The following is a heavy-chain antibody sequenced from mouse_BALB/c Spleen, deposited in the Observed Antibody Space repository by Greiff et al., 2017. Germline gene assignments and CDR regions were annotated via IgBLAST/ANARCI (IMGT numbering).Heavy chain of an antibody. V-gene: IGHV5-6-2*01. D-gene: IGHD2-3*01. Sequence: EVKLMESGGGLVKLGGSLKLSCAASGFTFSSYYMSWVRQTPEKRLELVAAINSNGGSTYYPDTVKGRFTISRDNAKNTLYLQMSSLKSEDTALYYCARHGDGYPDYWGQGTTLTVSS. CDR3: ARHGDGYPDY. CDR2: INSNGGST. CDR1: GFTFSSYY. J-gene: IGHJ2*01.